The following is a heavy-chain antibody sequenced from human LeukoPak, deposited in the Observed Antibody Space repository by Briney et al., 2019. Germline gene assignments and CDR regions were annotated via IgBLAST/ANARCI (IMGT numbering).Heavy chain of an antibody. CDR1: GYSFTSYW. D-gene: IGHD2-15*01. J-gene: IGHJ5*02. Sequence: GESLKISCKGSGYSFTSYWIGWVRQMPGKGLEWMGIIYPGDSDTRYRPSFQGQVTISADKSISTAYLQWSSLKASDTAMYYCARQSEDCSGGSCYGDWFDPWGQGTLVTVSS. CDR3: ARQSEDCSGGSCYGDWFDP. CDR2: IYPGDSDT. V-gene: IGHV5-51*01.